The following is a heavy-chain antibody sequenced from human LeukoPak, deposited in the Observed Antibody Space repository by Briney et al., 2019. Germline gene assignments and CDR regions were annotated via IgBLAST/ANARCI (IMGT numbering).Heavy chain of an antibody. Sequence: PGGSLTLSCAASGFTFSSYAMSWVRQAPGKGLEWVSAISGSGGNTYYADSVKGRFTVSRDNSKSTLYLQMNSLRAEDTAVYYCARDGHYDSSGYPLDYWGQGTLVTVSS. D-gene: IGHD3-22*01. CDR1: GFTFSSYA. J-gene: IGHJ4*02. CDR2: ISGSGGNT. V-gene: IGHV3-23*01. CDR3: ARDGHYDSSGYPLDY.